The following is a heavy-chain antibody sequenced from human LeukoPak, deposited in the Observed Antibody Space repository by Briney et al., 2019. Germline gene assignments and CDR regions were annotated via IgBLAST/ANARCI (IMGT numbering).Heavy chain of an antibody. Sequence: SQTLSLTCTVSGGSISIGGYYWSWIRQHPGKGLEWIGFIYYSGITYYNPSLKSRVTISVDTSKNQFSLYLSSVTAADTAVYYCARVTSGEFADYWGQGTLVTVSS. J-gene: IGHJ4*02. CDR1: GGSISIGGYY. CDR3: ARVTSGEFADY. D-gene: IGHD3-10*01. CDR2: IYYSGIT. V-gene: IGHV4-31*03.